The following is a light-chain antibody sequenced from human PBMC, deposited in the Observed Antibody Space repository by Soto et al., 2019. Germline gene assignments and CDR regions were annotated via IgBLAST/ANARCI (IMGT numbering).Light chain of an antibody. CDR3: QQYGKSAMFT. Sequence: EIVLTQSPGTLSLSPGDRATLSCRASQSVSSSYLAWYQQKPGQAPSLLIYGASNRATGIPDRFSGGGSGTDFTLTISRLEPGDFAVYYCQQYGKSAMFTFGQGTKLEIK. CDR1: QSVSSSY. CDR2: GAS. J-gene: IGKJ2*01. V-gene: IGKV3-20*01.